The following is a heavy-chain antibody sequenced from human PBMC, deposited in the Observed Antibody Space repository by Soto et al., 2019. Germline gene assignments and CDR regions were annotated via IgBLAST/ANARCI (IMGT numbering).Heavy chain of an antibody. V-gene: IGHV1-69*01. Sequence: QVQLLQSGAEVKKPGSSVKVSCKASGGTFGSYAISWVRQAPGQGLEWMGGIIPIPGTANYAQKFQGRVTIAADESTSTAYMELSSLRAEDTAVYYCARSQGSSTSLEIYYYYYYGMDVWGQGTTGTVSS. CDR3: ARSQGSSTSLEIYYYYYYGMDV. D-gene: IGHD2-2*01. J-gene: IGHJ6*02. CDR2: IIPIPGTA. CDR1: GGTFGSYA.